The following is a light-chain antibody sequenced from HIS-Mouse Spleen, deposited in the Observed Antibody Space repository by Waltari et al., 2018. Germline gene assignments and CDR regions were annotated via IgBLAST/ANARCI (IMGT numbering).Light chain of an antibody. CDR1: ALPNKY. V-gene: IGLV3-10*01. Sequence: SYELTQPPSVSVSPGQTARITCSGDALPNKYAYWYQQKSGQAPVLVIYEASKRPSGIPARFSGSSSGTMATLTISGAQVEDEADYYCYSTDSSGNHRVFGGGTKLTVL. J-gene: IGLJ2*01. CDR3: YSTDSSGNHRV. CDR2: EAS.